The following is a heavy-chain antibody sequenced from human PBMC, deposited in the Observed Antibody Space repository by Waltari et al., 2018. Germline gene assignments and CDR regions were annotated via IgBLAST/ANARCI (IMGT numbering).Heavy chain of an antibody. CDR3: ARASISRDTGNTFDS. CDR1: GFTLSSFW. Sequence: EVHLVESGGGLVRPGGYLRISCTASGFTLSSFWTHWVRQAPGKGRQWVARIRGDVAGPHYADSVRGRFTISRDNANNMVYLQMNSLSDDDTATYFCARASISRDTGNTFDSWGQGNLVTVSS. V-gene: IGHV3-74*01. CDR2: IRGDVAGP. J-gene: IGHJ4*02. D-gene: IGHD5-18*01.